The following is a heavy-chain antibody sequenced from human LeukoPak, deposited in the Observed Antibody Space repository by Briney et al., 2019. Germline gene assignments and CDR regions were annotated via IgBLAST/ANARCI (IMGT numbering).Heavy chain of an antibody. V-gene: IGHV3-9*01. Sequence: GRSLRLSCAASGFTFDDYAMHWVRQAPGKGLEWVSGISWNSGSIGYADSVRGRFTISRDNAKDTLYLHMNSLRPEDTAVYYCARAQVGAPTDFWGQGTLVTVSS. CDR1: GFTFDDYA. J-gene: IGHJ4*02. D-gene: IGHD1-26*01. CDR2: ISWNSGSI. CDR3: ARAQVGAPTDF.